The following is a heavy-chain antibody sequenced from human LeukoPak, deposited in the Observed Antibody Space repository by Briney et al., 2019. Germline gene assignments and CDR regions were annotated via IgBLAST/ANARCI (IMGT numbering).Heavy chain of an antibody. V-gene: IGHV4-4*02. D-gene: IGHD6-13*01. CDR2: IYHSGST. CDR3: ARAGSSSWYGYYFDY. J-gene: IGHJ4*02. Sequence: SGTLSLTCAVSGGSISSSNWWSWVRQPPGKGLEWIGEIYHSGSTNYNPSLKSRVTISVDKSKNQFSLKLSSVTAADTAVYYCARAGSSSWYGYYFDYWGQGTLVTVSS. CDR1: GGSISSSNW.